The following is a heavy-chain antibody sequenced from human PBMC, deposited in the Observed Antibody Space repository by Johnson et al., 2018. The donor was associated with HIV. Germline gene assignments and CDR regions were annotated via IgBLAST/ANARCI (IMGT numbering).Heavy chain of an antibody. J-gene: IGHJ3*01. CDR3: ARDPLTLTTTLDAFDL. CDR2: IYSGGST. D-gene: IGHD4-17*01. Sequence: VQLVESGGDLVKPGGSLRLSCAGSGFTFSKPWLTWVRHAPGKGLEWVSVIYSGGSTFYADSVKGRFTISRDSSQNTLDLQMNNLRAEDTAVYYCARDPLTLTTTLDAFDLWGQGTMVTVSS. CDR1: GFTFSKPW. V-gene: IGHV3-66*01.